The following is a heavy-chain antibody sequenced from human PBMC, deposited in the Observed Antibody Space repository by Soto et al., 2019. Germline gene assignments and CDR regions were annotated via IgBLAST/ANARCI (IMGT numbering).Heavy chain of an antibody. CDR2: ISGSGGNA. Sequence: EVQLLESGGGLVQPGGSLRLSCAASGFTFSSYAMSWVRQAPGKGLEWVSSISGSGGNAYYADSVKGRFTISRDNSKNTLRLQMNSLRADDTAVYYCAKDRQYPRDYFHYWGQGTLVTVSS. CDR1: GFTFSSYA. CDR3: AKDRQYPRDYFHY. J-gene: IGHJ4*02. D-gene: IGHD4-4*01. V-gene: IGHV3-23*01.